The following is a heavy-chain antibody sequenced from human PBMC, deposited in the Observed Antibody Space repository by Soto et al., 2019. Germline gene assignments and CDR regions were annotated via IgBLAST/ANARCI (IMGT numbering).Heavy chain of an antibody. CDR3: PVVPAAIRPTPYYYGMDV. D-gene: IGHD2-2*01. J-gene: IGHJ6*02. CDR1: GFTFSSYA. V-gene: IGHV3-23*01. CDR2: ISGSGGST. Sequence: GGSLRLSCAASGFTFSSYAMSCVRQAPGGGREWGSAISGSGGSTYYADSVKSRVTISRDTSKNTMYLQMNSLRAEDTAVYYCPVVPAAIRPTPYYYGMDVWGQGTTVTVSS.